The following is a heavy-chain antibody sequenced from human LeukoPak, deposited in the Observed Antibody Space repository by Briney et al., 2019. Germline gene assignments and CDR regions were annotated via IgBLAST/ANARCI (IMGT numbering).Heavy chain of an antibody. D-gene: IGHD6-19*01. Sequence: SETLSLTCTVSGGSISSYYWSWIRQPPGKGLEWIGYIYYSGSTNYNPSLKSRVTISVDTSKNQFSLKLSSVTAADTAVYYCARRTFRIAVAGRRDYFDYWGQGTLVTVSS. V-gene: IGHV4-59*01. CDR3: ARRTFRIAVAGRRDYFDY. J-gene: IGHJ4*02. CDR1: GGSISSYY. CDR2: IYYSGST.